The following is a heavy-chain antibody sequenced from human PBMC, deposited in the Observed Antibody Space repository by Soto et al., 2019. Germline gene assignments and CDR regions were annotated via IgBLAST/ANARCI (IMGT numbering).Heavy chain of an antibody. CDR3: AKDQGDSSDEAFDI. V-gene: IGHV3-23*01. Sequence: GGSLRLSCAASGFTFSSYAMSWVRQAPGKGLEWVSAISGSGGSTYYADSVKGRFTISRDNSKNTLYLQMNSLRAEDRAVYYGAKDQGDSSDEAFDIWGQGTMVTVSS. D-gene: IGHD6-25*01. CDR1: GFTFSSYA. CDR2: ISGSGGST. J-gene: IGHJ3*02.